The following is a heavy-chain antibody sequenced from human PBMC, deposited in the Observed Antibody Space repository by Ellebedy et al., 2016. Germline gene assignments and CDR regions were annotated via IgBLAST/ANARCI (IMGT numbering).Heavy chain of an antibody. D-gene: IGHD6-13*01. Sequence: SVKVSXXASGGTFSSYAISWVRQAPGQGLEWMGGIIPIFGTANYAQKFQGRVTITADESTSTAYMELSSLRSEDTAVYYCAREAAAGTWWFDPWGQGTLVTVSS. V-gene: IGHV1-69*13. CDR3: AREAAAGTWWFDP. CDR2: IIPIFGTA. CDR1: GGTFSSYA. J-gene: IGHJ5*02.